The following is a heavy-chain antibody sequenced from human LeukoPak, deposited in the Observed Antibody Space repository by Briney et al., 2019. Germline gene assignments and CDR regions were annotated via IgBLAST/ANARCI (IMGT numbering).Heavy chain of an antibody. V-gene: IGHV4-39*01. CDR3: ASVGGQPGG. CDR1: GGSISSSSYY. J-gene: IGHJ4*02. Sequence: SETLSLTCTVSGGSISSSSYYWGWIRQPPGKGLEWIGSIYYSGSTYYSPSLKSRVTISVDTSKNQFSLKLSSVTAADTAVYYWASVGGQPGGWGQGTLVTVSS. D-gene: IGHD3-10*01. CDR2: IYYSGST.